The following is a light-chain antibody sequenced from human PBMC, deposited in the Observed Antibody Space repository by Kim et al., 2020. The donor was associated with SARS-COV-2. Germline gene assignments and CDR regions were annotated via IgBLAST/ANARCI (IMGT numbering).Light chain of an antibody. CDR2: GKN. CDR1: SLRSYY. CDR3: NSRDSSGNHLV. V-gene: IGLV3-19*01. J-gene: IGLJ2*01. Sequence: ALVQTVRSTCQGDSLRSYYASWYQQMPGQAPVLVIYGKNNRPSGIPDRFSGSSSGNTASLTITGAQAEDEADYYCNSRDSSGNHLVFGGGTQLTVL.